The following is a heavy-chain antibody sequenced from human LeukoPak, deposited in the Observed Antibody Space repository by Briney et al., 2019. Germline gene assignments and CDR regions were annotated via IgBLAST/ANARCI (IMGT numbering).Heavy chain of an antibody. Sequence: GASVKVSCKASGYTFTSYYMHWVRQAPGQGLEWMGIINPSGGSTSYAQKFQGRVTMTRDMSTSTVYMELSSLRSEDTAVYYCARDRAYSSGWYATRSDLTFDYWGQGTLVTVSS. CDR2: INPSGGST. J-gene: IGHJ4*02. D-gene: IGHD6-19*01. CDR3: ARDRAYSSGWYATRSDLTFDY. V-gene: IGHV1-46*01. CDR1: GYTFTSYY.